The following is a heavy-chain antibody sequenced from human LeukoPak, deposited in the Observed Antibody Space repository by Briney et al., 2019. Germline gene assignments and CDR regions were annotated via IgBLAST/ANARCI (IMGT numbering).Heavy chain of an antibody. Sequence: GGTLRLSCAASGFTFSSYAMHWVRQAPGKGLEWVAVIYYDGSNKYYADSVKGRFTISRDHSKNTLYLQMNSLRAEDTAVYYCARAGITIFGAVIMYYYYGMDVWGQGTTVTVSS. V-gene: IGHV3-30-3*01. D-gene: IGHD3-3*01. CDR2: IYYDGSNK. J-gene: IGHJ6*02. CDR3: ARAGITIFGAVIMYYYYGMDV. CDR1: GFTFSSYA.